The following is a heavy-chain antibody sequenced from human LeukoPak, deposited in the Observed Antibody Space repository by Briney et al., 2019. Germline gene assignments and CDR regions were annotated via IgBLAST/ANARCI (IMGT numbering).Heavy chain of an antibody. CDR2: ISYDGSNK. CDR1: GFTLSSYA. V-gene: IGHV3-30*04. CDR3: ARVPQRYCSGGSCSLGYYGMDV. J-gene: IGHJ6*04. D-gene: IGHD2-15*01. Sequence: PGGSLRLSCAASGFTLSSYAMHWVRQAPGKGLEWVAVISYDGSNKYYADSVKGRFTISRDNSKNTLYLQMNSLRAEDTAVYYCARVPQRYCSGGSCSLGYYGMDVWGKGTTVTVSS.